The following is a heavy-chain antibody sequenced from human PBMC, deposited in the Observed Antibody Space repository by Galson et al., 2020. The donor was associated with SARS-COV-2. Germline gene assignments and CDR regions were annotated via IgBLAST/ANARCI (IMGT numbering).Heavy chain of an antibody. Sequence: GESLKISCAASEFTFSNYGMHWVRQAPGKGLEWVAFIRYDGSNKYYGDSVKGRFTISRDNSKNTLFLQMNSLRAEDTAVYHCAKDRGYSGYDIYGMDVWGQGTTVTVSS. CDR1: EFTFSNYG. J-gene: IGHJ6*02. CDR2: IRYDGSNK. D-gene: IGHD5-12*01. V-gene: IGHV3-30*02. CDR3: AKDRGYSGYDIYGMDV.